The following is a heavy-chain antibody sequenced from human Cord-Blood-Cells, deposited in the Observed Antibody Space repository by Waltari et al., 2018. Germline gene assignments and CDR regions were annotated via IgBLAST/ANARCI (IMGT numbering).Heavy chain of an antibody. D-gene: IGHD5-18*01. V-gene: IGHV3-53*01. CDR1: GFTVSSNY. J-gene: IGHJ4*02. Sequence: EVQLVESGGGLIQPGGSLRLSCAASGFTVSSNYMSWVRQAPGKGLEWVSVLYSGGSTYYADSVKCRFTISRDNSKNTLYLQMNSLRAEDTAVYYCARKYSYGYYFDYWGQGTLVTVSS. CDR3: ARKYSYGYYFDY. CDR2: LYSGGST.